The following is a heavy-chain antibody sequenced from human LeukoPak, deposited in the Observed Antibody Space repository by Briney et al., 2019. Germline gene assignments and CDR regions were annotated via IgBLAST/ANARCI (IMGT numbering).Heavy chain of an antibody. V-gene: IGHV3-30*18. D-gene: IGHD1-26*01. J-gene: IGHJ4*02. CDR3: AKGLVGATSFDY. CDR2: ISYDGSNK. CDR1: GFTFSGYG. Sequence: GGSLRLSCAASGFTFSGYGMHWVRQAPGKGLEWVAVISYDGSNKYYADSVKGRFTISRDNSKNTLYLQMNSLRAEDTAVYYCAKGLVGATSFDYWGQGTLVTVSS.